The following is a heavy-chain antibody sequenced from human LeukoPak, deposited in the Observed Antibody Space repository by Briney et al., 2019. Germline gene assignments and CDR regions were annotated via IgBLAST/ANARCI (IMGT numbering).Heavy chain of an antibody. V-gene: IGHV1-2*06. D-gene: IGHD3-16*01. CDR3: ATFTAPRNAFDL. Sequence: GASVKVSCTASGHSFNAYYIHWVRQAPGQGLQWMGRIDPNSGDTKYTQKFQGRVSMTRDTSTSTAYMELSRLTSDDTAVYYCATFTAPRNAFDLWGQGTMVTVSS. CDR1: GHSFNAYY. J-gene: IGHJ3*01. CDR2: IDPNSGDT.